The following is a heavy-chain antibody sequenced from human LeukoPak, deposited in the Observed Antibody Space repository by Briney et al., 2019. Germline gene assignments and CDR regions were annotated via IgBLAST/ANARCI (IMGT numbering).Heavy chain of an antibody. CDR3: AGGDTIFGVVKGLDY. D-gene: IGHD3-3*01. V-gene: IGHV1-69*05. J-gene: IGHJ4*02. CDR2: IIPIFGTA. CDR1: GGTFSSYA. Sequence: GASVKVSCKASGGTFSSYAISWVRQAPGQGLEWMGGIIPIFGTANYAQKFQGRVTITTDGSTSTAYMELSSLRSEDTAVYYCAGGDTIFGVVKGLDYWGQGTLVTVSS.